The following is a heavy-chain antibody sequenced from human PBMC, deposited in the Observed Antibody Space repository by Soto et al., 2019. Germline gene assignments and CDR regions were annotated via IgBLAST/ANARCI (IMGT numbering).Heavy chain of an antibody. Sequence: SGTLSLTCAVSGDSMTRSVWWTWVRQPPGKGLEWIGEVFHTGNTNYNPSLKSRVTMSVDKSTNEFSLKVTSVTAADTAIYYCARKAWVRFDYWGQGALVTVSS. CDR2: VFHTGNT. V-gene: IGHV4-4*02. D-gene: IGHD7-27*01. CDR1: GDSMTRSVW. CDR3: ARKAWVRFDY. J-gene: IGHJ4*02.